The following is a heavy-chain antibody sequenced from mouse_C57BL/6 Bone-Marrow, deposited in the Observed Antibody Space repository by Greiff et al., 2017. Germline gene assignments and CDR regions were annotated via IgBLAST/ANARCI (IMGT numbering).Heavy chain of an antibody. CDR2: ISNGGGST. D-gene: IGHD2-2*01. CDR3: AILGGYDEGTWFAY. CDR1: GFTFSDYY. Sequence: EVMLVESGGGLVQPGGSLKLSCAASGFTFSDYYMYWVRQTPEKRLEWVAYISNGGGSTYYPDTVKGRFTISIDKANNTLYLQMSRLKSEDTAMYYCAILGGYDEGTWFAYWGQGTLVTVSA. V-gene: IGHV5-12*01. J-gene: IGHJ3*01.